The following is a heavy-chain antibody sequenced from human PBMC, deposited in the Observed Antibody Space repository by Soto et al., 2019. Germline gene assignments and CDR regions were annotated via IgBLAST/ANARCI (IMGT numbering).Heavy chain of an antibody. CDR1: GFIVSNTY. CDR3: SIESPVAGTSAY. Sequence: SLRLYCAASGFIVSNTYVSWVRQPPGKGLEWVSVIYSGGTTYYADSVKGRFTISRDNSKNTVYPQMNSLRVEDTAVYYCSIESPVAGTSAYWGQGTLVTVSS. D-gene: IGHD6-19*01. J-gene: IGHJ4*02. V-gene: IGHV3-66*01. CDR2: IYSGGTT.